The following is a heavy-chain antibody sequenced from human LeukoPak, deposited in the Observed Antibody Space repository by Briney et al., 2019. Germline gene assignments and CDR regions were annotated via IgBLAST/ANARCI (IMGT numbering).Heavy chain of an antibody. D-gene: IGHD1-1*01. V-gene: IGHV3-53*01. Sequence: GGSLRLSCAASGFTVSSNYMSWVRQAPGKGLEWVSVIYSAGNTYYADSVKGRFTISRDNAKNSLYLQMNSLRAEDTAVYYCARDWNPTNYWGQGTLVTVSS. CDR2: IYSAGNT. J-gene: IGHJ4*02. CDR3: ARDWNPTNY. CDR1: GFTVSSNY.